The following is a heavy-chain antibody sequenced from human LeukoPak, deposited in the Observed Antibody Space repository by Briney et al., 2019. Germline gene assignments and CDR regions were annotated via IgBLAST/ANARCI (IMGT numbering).Heavy chain of an antibody. V-gene: IGHV3-9*03. CDR1: GFTFDDYA. J-gene: IGHJ4*02. Sequence: GRSLRLSCAASGFTFDDYAMHWVRQAPGKGLEWVSSISWNSGSVAYADSVKGRFTISRDNAKNSLYLQMTSLRAEDMALYYCAKDALRGITGTTPRLDYWGQGTLVTVSS. D-gene: IGHD1-7*01. CDR3: AKDALRGITGTTPRLDY. CDR2: ISWNSGSV.